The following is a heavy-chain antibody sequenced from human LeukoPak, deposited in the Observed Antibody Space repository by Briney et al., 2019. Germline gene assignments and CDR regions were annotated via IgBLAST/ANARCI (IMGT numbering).Heavy chain of an antibody. V-gene: IGHV5-51*01. D-gene: IGHD4/OR15-4a*01. CDR3: AREAKGAGHNAFDT. CDR2: IYPGDSET. Sequence: GESLKISCKGSGYSFTTYWIAWVRQMPRKSLEWMGIIYPGDSETRYSPSFQGHVTISADKSINTAYLQWSSLKASDTAMYYCAREAKGAGHNAFDTWGQGTMVTVSS. CDR1: GYSFTTYW. J-gene: IGHJ3*02.